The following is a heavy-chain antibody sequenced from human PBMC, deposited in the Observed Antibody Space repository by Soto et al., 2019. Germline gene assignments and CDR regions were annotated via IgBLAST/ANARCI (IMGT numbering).Heavy chain of an antibody. J-gene: IGHJ4*02. D-gene: IGHD3-16*01. V-gene: IGHV1-69*01. Sequence: QGQLVQSGPEVQKPGSSVRVSCKDSGGLFSSFAISWVRQAPGQGLEWLGGIIPVFQTTNYAEKFQDRVTITADESTNTAYMELSGLRSGDTAIYYCARGGGPYVWFNEFWGQGTLITVSS. CDR1: GGLFSSFA. CDR3: ARGGGPYVWFNEF. CDR2: IIPVFQTT.